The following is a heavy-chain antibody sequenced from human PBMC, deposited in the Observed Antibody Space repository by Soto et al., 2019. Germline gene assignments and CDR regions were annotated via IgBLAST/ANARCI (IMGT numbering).Heavy chain of an antibody. J-gene: IGHJ6*02. V-gene: IGHV1-2*04. CDR2: INPNSGGT. Sequence: ASVKVSCKASGYTFTGYYMHWVRQAPGQGLEWMGWINPNSGGTNYAQKFQGWVTMTRDTSISTAYMELSRLRSDDMAVYYCARDSETEGPYYYYYGMDVWGQGTTVTVSS. CDR1: GYTFTGYY. CDR3: ARDSETEGPYYYYYGMDV.